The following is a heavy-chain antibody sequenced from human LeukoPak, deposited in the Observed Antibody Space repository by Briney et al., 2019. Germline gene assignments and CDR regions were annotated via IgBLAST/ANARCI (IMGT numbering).Heavy chain of an antibody. D-gene: IGHD2-21*02. J-gene: IGHJ5*02. CDR2: IYYSGST. CDR1: GYSISSGFY. CDR3: ARDPAYCGGDCWGSWFDP. Sequence: SETLSLTCTVSGYSISSGFYWGWIRQPPGKELEWIGSIYYSGSTYYNPSLKSRVTISVDTSKNQFSLKLSSVTAADTAVYYCARDPAYCGGDCWGSWFDPWGQGTLVTVSS. V-gene: IGHV4-38-2*02.